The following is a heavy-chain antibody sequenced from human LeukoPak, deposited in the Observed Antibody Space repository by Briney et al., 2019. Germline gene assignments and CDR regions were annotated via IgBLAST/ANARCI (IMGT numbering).Heavy chain of an antibody. Sequence: GGSLRLSCAASGFSFKDYAMSWVRQAPEKGLEWVSGLGGNSATRYYAGSVKGRFTISRDKSKNTVFLQMNSLTAEDTAVYYCVRVDHRLEYPEFDCWGQGTLVTVSS. J-gene: IGHJ4*02. CDR2: LGGNSATR. CDR1: GFSFKDYA. V-gene: IGHV3-23*01. CDR3: VRVDHRLEYPEFDC. D-gene: IGHD2-2*01.